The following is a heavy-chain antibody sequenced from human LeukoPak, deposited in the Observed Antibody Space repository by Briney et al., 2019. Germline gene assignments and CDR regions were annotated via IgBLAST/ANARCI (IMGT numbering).Heavy chain of an antibody. J-gene: IGHJ3*02. CDR1: GGSISSYY. Sequence: SETLSLTCTVSGGSISSYYWSWIRQPPGKGLEWIGYIYYSGSTNYNPSLKSRVTISVDTSKNQFSLKLSSVTAADTAVYYCARDLLDYDSSGYYNPNAFDIWGQGTMVTVSS. D-gene: IGHD3-22*01. CDR3: ARDLLDYDSSGYYNPNAFDI. CDR2: IYYSGST. V-gene: IGHV4-59*01.